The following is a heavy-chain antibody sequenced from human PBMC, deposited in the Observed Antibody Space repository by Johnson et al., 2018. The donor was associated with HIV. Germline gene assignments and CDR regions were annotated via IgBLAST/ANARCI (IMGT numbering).Heavy chain of an antibody. Sequence: QVQLVESGGGVVQPGGSLRLSCAASGFTFSNYGMHWVRQAPGKGLEWVAFIRYDGSNKYYADSVKGRFTISRDNSKNTLYLQMNSLRAEDTALYYCAKGLGWELLTHDAFDIWGQGTMVTVSS. V-gene: IGHV3-30*02. J-gene: IGHJ3*02. CDR1: GFTFSNYG. D-gene: IGHD1-26*01. CDR3: AKGLGWELLTHDAFDI. CDR2: IRYDGSNK.